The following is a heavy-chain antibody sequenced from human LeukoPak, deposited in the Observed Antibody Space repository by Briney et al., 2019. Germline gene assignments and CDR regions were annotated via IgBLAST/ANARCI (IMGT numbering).Heavy chain of an antibody. J-gene: IGHJ4*02. Sequence: SDTLSLTCAVYGGSFSDYYWSWIRQPPGKGLEWIGEINHSDSTNYNPSLKSRVTISIDTSKRQFSLRLTSVAAADTAVYYCARDRRRDSSGYRPDYWGQGTLVTVSS. CDR2: INHSDST. V-gene: IGHV4-34*01. D-gene: IGHD3-22*01. CDR1: GGSFSDYY. CDR3: ARDRRRDSSGYRPDY.